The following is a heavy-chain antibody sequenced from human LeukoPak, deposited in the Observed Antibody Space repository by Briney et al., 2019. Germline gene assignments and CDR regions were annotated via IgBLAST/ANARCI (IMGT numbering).Heavy chain of an antibody. V-gene: IGHV3-11*01. Sequence: GGSLRLSCAASGFTFSDYYMTWIRQAPGKGLEWVSYISGSGSNIQYADSVRGRFAISRDNAKNSLYLQMDSLRAEDTAVYYCATAGGYSYEGFDHWGQGTLVTVSS. CDR1: GFTFSDYY. CDR2: ISGSGSNI. CDR3: ATAGGYSYEGFDH. J-gene: IGHJ4*02. D-gene: IGHD5-24*01.